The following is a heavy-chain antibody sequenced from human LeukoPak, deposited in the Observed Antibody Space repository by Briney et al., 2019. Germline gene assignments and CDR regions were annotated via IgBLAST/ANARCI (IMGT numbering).Heavy chain of an antibody. CDR2: IYPGDSYT. V-gene: IGHV5-51*01. CDR3: ARRVSTVPSPYFDY. CDR1: GYSFTIYW. Sequence: GESLKISCEGSGYSFTIYWIGWVRQMPGKGLEWVGNIYPGDSYTRYSPSCQGQVNISADKSISTAYPQWSSLKASDTAMYYCARRVSTVPSPYFDYWGQGTLVTVSS. J-gene: IGHJ4*02. D-gene: IGHD4-17*01.